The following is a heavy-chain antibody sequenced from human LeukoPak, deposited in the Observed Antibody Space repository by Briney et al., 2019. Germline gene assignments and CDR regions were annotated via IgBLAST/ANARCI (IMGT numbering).Heavy chain of an antibody. CDR1: GFTFSSYW. V-gene: IGHV3-7*03. Sequence: GGSLRLSCAASGFTFSSYWMSWVRQAPGKGLEWVANIKQDGSEKYYVDSVKGRFTISRDNAKNSLYLQVNSLRAEDTAVYYCAREDTIAVAGRGFDYWGQGTLVTVSS. CDR3: AREDTIAVAGRGFDY. CDR2: IKQDGSEK. D-gene: IGHD6-19*01. J-gene: IGHJ4*02.